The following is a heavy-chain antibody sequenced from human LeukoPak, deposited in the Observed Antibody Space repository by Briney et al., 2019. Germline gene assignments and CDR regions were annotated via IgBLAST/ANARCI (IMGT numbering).Heavy chain of an antibody. CDR1: GFTFSTYA. CDR2: IVGSGSST. D-gene: IGHD2-15*01. Sequence: GGSLRLSCAASGFTFSTYALSWVRQAPGKGLEWVSSIVGSGSSTFYADSVKGRFSISRDNSKHTLYLQMNTLRADDTAVYYCAKDGSNDWRSGAFDVWGQGTMVTVSS. CDR3: AKDGSNDWRSGAFDV. V-gene: IGHV3-23*01. J-gene: IGHJ3*01.